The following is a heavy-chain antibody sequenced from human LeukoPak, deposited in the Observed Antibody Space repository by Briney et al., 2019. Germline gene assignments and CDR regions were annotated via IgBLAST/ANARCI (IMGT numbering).Heavy chain of an antibody. D-gene: IGHD5-18*01. CDR1: GGSISSGGYS. CDR3: ASSGCSYGFGAFDI. CDR2: IYHSGST. Sequence: PSQTLSLTCAVSGGSISSGGYSWSWIRQPPGKGLEWIGYIYHSGSTYYNPSLKSRVTISVDRSKNQFSLKLSSVTAADTAVYYCASSGCSYGFGAFDIWGQGTMVTVSS. V-gene: IGHV4-30-2*01. J-gene: IGHJ3*02.